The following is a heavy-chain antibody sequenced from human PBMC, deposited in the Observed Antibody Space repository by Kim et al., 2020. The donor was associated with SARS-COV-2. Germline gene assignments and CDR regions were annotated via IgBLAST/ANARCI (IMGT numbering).Heavy chain of an antibody. CDR2: ISSNGGST. D-gene: IGHD4-17*01. V-gene: IGHV3-64*01. CDR1: GFTFSSYA. J-gene: IGHJ2*01. CDR3: ARDSAAPGGDYDSSYWYFDH. Sequence: GGSLRLSCAASGFTFSSYAMHWVRQAPGKGLEYVSAISSNGGSTYYANSVKGRFTISRDNSKNTLYLQMGSLRAEDMAVYYCARDSAAPGGDYDSSYWYFDHWGRGTLVTVSS.